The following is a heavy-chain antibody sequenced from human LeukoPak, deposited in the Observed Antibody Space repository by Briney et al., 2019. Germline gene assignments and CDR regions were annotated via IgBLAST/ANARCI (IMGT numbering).Heavy chain of an antibody. CDR2: IYYSGST. V-gene: IGHV4-30-4*08. Sequence: SETLSLTCTVSGGSISSGDYYWSWIRQPPGKGLEWVGYIYYSGSTYYNPSLKSRVTISVDTSKNQFSLKLSSVTAADTAVYYCARDSDSSGYGGYMDVWGKGTTVTVSS. D-gene: IGHD3-22*01. CDR1: GGSISSGDYY. CDR3: ARDSDSSGYGGYMDV. J-gene: IGHJ6*03.